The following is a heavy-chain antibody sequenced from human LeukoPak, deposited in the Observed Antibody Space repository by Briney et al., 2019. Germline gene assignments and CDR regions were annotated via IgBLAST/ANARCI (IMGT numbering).Heavy chain of an antibody. D-gene: IGHD3-10*01. V-gene: IGHV3-53*01. CDR1: EFTVRSNY. CDR2: LHTGGNT. Sequence: GGSLRLSCVASEFTVRSNYMTWVRQAPGKGLEWVSILHTGGNTYNADSVKGRFTISRDDSKNTVYLQMNSLRAEDTAVYYCARVRITMLRGRNDFYYMDVWGKGTTVTVTS. J-gene: IGHJ6*03. CDR3: ARVRITMLRGRNDFYYMDV.